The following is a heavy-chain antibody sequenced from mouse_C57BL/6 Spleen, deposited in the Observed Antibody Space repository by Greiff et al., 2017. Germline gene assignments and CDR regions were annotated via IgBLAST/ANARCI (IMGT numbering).Heavy chain of an antibody. Sequence: EVKLMESGAELVRPGASVKLSCTASGFNIKDDYMHWVKQRPEQGLEWIGWIDPENGDTEYASKFQGKATITADTSSNTAYLQLSSLTSEDTAVYYCTQTGTLAYWGQGTLVTVSA. V-gene: IGHV14-4*01. CDR1: GFNIKDDY. D-gene: IGHD4-1*01. CDR3: TQTGTLAY. J-gene: IGHJ3*01. CDR2: IDPENGDT.